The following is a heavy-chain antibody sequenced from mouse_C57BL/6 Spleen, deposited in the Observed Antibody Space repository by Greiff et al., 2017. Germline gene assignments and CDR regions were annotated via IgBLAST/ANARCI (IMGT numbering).Heavy chain of an antibody. CDR3: ARMTTVVASDSYWYFDV. J-gene: IGHJ1*03. CDR1: GYTFTSYW. D-gene: IGHD1-1*01. CDR2: IYPGSGST. Sequence: QVHVKQPGAELVKPGASVKMSCKASGYTFTSYWITWVKQRPGQGLEWIGDIYPGSGSTNYNEKFKSKATLTVDTSSSTAYMQLSSLTSEDSAVYYCARMTTVVASDSYWYFDVWGTGTTVTVSS. V-gene: IGHV1-55*01.